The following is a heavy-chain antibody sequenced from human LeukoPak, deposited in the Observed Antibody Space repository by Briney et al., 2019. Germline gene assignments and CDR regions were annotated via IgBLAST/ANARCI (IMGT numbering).Heavy chain of an antibody. CDR1: GFTFSSYA. CDR2: ISGSGDST. CDR3: AKDLSGSSSWYGPLNWFDP. J-gene: IGHJ5*02. D-gene: IGHD6-13*01. V-gene: IGHV3-23*01. Sequence: PGGSLRLSCAASGFTFSSYAMSWVRQAPGKGLEWVSAISGSGDSTYYGDSVKGRFTISRDNSKNTLYLQMNSLRAEDTAVYYCAKDLSGSSSWYGPLNWFDPWGQGTLVTVSS.